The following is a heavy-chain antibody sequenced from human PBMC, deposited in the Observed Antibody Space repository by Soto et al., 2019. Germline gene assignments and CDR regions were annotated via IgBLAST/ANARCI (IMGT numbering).Heavy chain of an antibody. V-gene: IGHV2-26*01. Sequence: QVTLKESGPVLVKPTETLTLTCTVSGFSLSNARMGVSWIRQPPGKALGGLEHIFSNEEKSYSTSLKSRLTISKDTSKSQVVLTMTNMDPVDTATYYCARTRDIVATIQYWYFDLWGRGTLVTVSS. CDR2: IFSNEEK. CDR3: ARTRDIVATIQYWYFDL. D-gene: IGHD5-12*01. J-gene: IGHJ2*01. CDR1: GFSLSNARMG.